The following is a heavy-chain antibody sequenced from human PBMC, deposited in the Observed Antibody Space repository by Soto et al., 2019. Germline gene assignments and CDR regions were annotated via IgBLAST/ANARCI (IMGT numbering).Heavy chain of an antibody. Sequence: EVQLVESGGGLVKPGGSLRLSCAASGFTFSSYTMNWVRQAPGKGLEWVSSISSSSSYIYYADPVKGRLTISRDNAENSLHLQMNSLRAEDTAVYYCARDLYGDYASDIWGQGTMVTVSS. D-gene: IGHD4-17*01. V-gene: IGHV3-21*01. J-gene: IGHJ3*02. CDR1: GFTFSSYT. CDR3: ARDLYGDYASDI. CDR2: ISSSSSYI.